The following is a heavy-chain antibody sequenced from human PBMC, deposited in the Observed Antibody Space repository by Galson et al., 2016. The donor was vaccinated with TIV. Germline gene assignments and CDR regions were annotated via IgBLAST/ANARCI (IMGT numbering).Heavy chain of an antibody. CDR1: GGSVSSSTYF. V-gene: IGHV4-39*01. J-gene: IGHJ4*02. D-gene: IGHD3-16*02. Sequence: SETLSLTCPVSGGSVSSSTYFWAWVRQPPGEGLEWIGTVYYDGTTYTNPSLKSPVTLSVDSSKNQISLKLSSVTAADTAIYFCARHGPWSFYFDFWGQGTLVTVSS. CDR3: ARHGPWSFYFDF. CDR2: VYYDGTT.